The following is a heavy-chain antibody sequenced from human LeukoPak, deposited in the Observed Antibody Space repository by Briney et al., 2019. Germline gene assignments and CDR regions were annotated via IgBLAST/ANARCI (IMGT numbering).Heavy chain of an antibody. J-gene: IGHJ6*03. D-gene: IGHD4-23*01. CDR2: ISGYNGNT. Sequence: ASVKVSCKASGYTFNNYGISWVRQAPGQGLEWMGWISGYNGNTNYAQKFQGRVSMTTDTSTSTAYMELTSLTSDDTAMYYCTRLVIYPAYYYYMDVWGEGTTLTVYS. V-gene: IGHV1-18*01. CDR1: GYTFNNYG. CDR3: TRLVIYPAYYYYMDV.